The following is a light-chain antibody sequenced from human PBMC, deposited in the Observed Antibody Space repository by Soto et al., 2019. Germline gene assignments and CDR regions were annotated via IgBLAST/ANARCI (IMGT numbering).Light chain of an antibody. J-gene: IGLJ2*01. V-gene: IGLV2-14*01. CDR2: EVS. Sequence: QSALTQPASVSGSPGQSITISCTGTSSDVGGYNYVSWYQQHPGKVPKLMISEVSKRPSGVSNRFSGSKSGNTASLTISGLQAEDEADYYCSSDTTPYTVVFGGGTKLTVL. CDR3: SSDTTPYTVV. CDR1: SSDVGGYNY.